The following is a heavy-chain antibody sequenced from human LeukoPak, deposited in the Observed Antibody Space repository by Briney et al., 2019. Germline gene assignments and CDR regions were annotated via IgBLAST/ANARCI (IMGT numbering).Heavy chain of an antibody. Sequence: GGSLRLSCAASGFTVSSNYMSWVRQAPGKGLEWVSVIYSGGSTYYADSVKGRFTISRDNSKNTLYLQMNSLRAEDTAVYYCAKEGYSSGRSSDSWGQGTLVTVSS. CDR3: AKEGYSSGRSSDS. V-gene: IGHV3-53*01. CDR1: GFTVSSNY. CDR2: IYSGGST. D-gene: IGHD6-19*01. J-gene: IGHJ4*02.